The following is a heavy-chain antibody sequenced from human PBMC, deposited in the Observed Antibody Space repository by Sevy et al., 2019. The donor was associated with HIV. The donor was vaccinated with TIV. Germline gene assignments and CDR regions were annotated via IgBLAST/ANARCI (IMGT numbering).Heavy chain of an antibody. CDR2: IYRDGST. V-gene: IGHV3-66*01. CDR1: EFTVSSYY. CDR3: ASPMATAGMGVGY. D-gene: IGHD6-13*01. Sequence: GGSLRLSCAASEFTVSSYYMTWVRQAPGKGLEWVSVIYRDGSTYYTDSVKGRFTISRDNSKNTLYLQMNSLRVEDTAVYYCASPMATAGMGVGYWGQGTLVTVSS. J-gene: IGHJ4*02.